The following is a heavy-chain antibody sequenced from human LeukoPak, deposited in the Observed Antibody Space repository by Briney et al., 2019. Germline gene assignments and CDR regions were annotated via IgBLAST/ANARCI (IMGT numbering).Heavy chain of an antibody. CDR3: ACRDGYNFGY. D-gene: IGHD5-24*01. V-gene: IGHV3-66*01. Sequence: PGGSLRLSCAASGFTFSSYAMSWVRQAPGKGLEWVSVIYTGGTTYYADSVKGRFTISRDNSKNTLSLQMNSLRSEDTAVYYCACRDGYNFGYWGQGTLVTVSS. CDR2: IYTGGTT. J-gene: IGHJ4*02. CDR1: GFTFSSYA.